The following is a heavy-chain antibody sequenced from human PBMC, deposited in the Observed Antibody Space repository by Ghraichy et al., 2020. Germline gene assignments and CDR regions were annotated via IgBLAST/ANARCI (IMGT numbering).Heavy chain of an antibody. V-gene: IGHV3-23*01. CDR1: GFTFSSYA. CDR2: ISGSGGST. CDR3: ANNFACDY. D-gene: IGHD1-20*01. J-gene: IGHJ4*02. Sequence: GKSLNISCAASGFTFSSYAMNWVRQAPGKGLEWVSAISGSGGSTYHADSVKGRFTISRDNSKNTLYLQMNSLRAEDTAVYYCANNFACDYWGQGTLVTVSS.